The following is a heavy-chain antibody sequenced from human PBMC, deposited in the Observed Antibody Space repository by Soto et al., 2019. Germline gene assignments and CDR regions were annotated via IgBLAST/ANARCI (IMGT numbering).Heavy chain of an antibody. CDR2: VYYRGST. V-gene: IGHV4-61*08. D-gene: IGHD3-3*01. Sequence: QSLRNTLSGGYIENAGRCRSIKKKSPGTRLEQIGHVYYRGSTRYNTSLKSRVTISLDTSKNQFSLRLTSVTAADTAAYYCAREHYDFSTGYSGMDVWGPGTQVTVS. J-gene: IGHJ6*02. CDR1: GGYIENAGRC. CDR3: AREHYDFSTGYSGMDV.